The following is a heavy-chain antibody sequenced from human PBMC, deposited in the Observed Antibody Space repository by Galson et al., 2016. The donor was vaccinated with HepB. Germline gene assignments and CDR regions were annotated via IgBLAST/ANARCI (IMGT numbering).Heavy chain of an antibody. J-gene: IGHJ4*02. D-gene: IGHD5-12*01. CDR3: ALSGLDY. V-gene: IGHV1-46*01. Sequence: SVKVSCKASGYTSINYYMHWVRQAPGQGLEWMGTINPNGGDTSYAQKFQGRVTVTRDTSTSTVYMDLSSLRSEDMAVYYCALSGLDYWGQGTLVTVSS. CDR1: GYTSINYY. CDR2: INPNGGDT.